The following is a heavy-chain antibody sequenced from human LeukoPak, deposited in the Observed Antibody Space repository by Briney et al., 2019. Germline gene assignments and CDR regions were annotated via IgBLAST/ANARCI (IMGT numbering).Heavy chain of an antibody. J-gene: IGHJ5*02. CDR2: IYYSGST. D-gene: IGHD6-13*01. V-gene: IGHV4-59*08. CDR3: ARYSSSTEGNWFDP. Sequence: PSETLSLTCTVSGGSISSYYWSWIRQPPGKGLEWIGYIYYSGSTNYNPSLKSRVTISVDTSKNQFSLKLSSVTAADTAVYYCARYSSSTEGNWFDPWGQGTLVTVSS. CDR1: GGSISSYY.